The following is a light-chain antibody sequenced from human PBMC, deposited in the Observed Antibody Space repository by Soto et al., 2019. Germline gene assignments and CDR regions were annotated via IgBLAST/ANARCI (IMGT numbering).Light chain of an antibody. CDR1: QSISTY. CDR3: QQSYSTPST. Sequence: DIQMTQSPSSLSASVGDRVTITCRASQSISTYLNWYQQKPGKAPKLLISVASSLLSGVPSRFGGRGSGTDFTLTINSLQPEDFATYYCQQSYSTPSTFGQGTKLEIK. J-gene: IGKJ2*01. V-gene: IGKV1-39*01. CDR2: VAS.